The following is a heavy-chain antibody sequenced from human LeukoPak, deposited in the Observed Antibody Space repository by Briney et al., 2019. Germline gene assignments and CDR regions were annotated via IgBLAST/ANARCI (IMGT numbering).Heavy chain of an antibody. V-gene: IGHV3-21*01. CDR2: ISNSSSYI. Sequence: PGGSLRLSCAASGFTFSSYSMNWVRQAPGKGLEWVSSISNSSSYIYYADSVKGRFTISRDNAKNSLYLQMNSLRAEDTAVYYCARDENLYDILTGYFAFDYWGQGTLVTVSS. CDR3: ARDENLYDILTGYFAFDY. J-gene: IGHJ4*02. D-gene: IGHD3-9*01. CDR1: GFTFSSYS.